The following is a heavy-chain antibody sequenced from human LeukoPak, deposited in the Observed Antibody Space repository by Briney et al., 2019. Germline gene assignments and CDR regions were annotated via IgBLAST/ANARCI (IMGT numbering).Heavy chain of an antibody. V-gene: IGHV3-23*01. Sequence: GGSLRLSCAGSGFTFSSYAMSWVRQAPGKGLEWVSAISDSGDYTYYADSVKGRFTISRDNSKNTLYLHVNSLRAKDTAVYYCAKDTSIGKYCTSGVCSPFDYWGQGTLVTVSS. CDR2: ISDSGDYT. J-gene: IGHJ4*02. CDR1: GFTFSSYA. D-gene: IGHD2-8*01. CDR3: AKDTSIGKYCTSGVCSPFDY.